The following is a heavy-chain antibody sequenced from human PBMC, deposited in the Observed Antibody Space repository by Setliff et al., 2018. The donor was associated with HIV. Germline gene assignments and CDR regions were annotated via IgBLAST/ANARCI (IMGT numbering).Heavy chain of an antibody. CDR2: IYYSGTT. V-gene: IGHV4-39*01. Sequence: PSETLSLTCTVSGGSISSRTYYWGCIRQPPGKGLEWIGSIYYSGTTYYNPSLKSRVTISIDTSKNQFSLNLSSVTAADTAVYYCARHSGVASPNWFDPWGQGTLVTVSS. CDR1: GGSISSRTYY. CDR3: ARHSGVASPNWFDP. D-gene: IGHD3-10*01. J-gene: IGHJ5*02.